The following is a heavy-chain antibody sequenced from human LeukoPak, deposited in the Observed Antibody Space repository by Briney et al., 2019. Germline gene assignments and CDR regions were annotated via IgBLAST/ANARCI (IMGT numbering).Heavy chain of an antibody. Sequence: SETLSLTCTVSGGSISSYYWSWIRQPPGKGLEWIGYIYYSGSTNYNPSLKSRVTISVETSKNQFSLKLSSVTAADTAVYYCAREYGLGYCSSTSCYAHFDYWGQGTLVTVSS. D-gene: IGHD2-2*01. CDR1: GGSISSYY. CDR3: AREYGLGYCSSTSCYAHFDY. J-gene: IGHJ4*02. V-gene: IGHV4-59*01. CDR2: IYYSGST.